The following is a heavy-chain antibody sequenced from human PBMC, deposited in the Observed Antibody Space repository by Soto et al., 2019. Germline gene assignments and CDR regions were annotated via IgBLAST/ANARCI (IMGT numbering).Heavy chain of an antibody. CDR3: ARDSFIAVAAPGAV. V-gene: IGHV1-18*01. Sequence: ASVKVSCKASGYTFTSYGISWVRQAPGQGLEWMGWISAYNGNTNYAQKLQGRVTMTTDTSTSTAYMELRSLRSDDTAVYYCARDSFIAVAAPGAVWGKGTTVTVSS. CDR2: ISAYNGNT. CDR1: GYTFTSYG. J-gene: IGHJ6*04. D-gene: IGHD6-19*01.